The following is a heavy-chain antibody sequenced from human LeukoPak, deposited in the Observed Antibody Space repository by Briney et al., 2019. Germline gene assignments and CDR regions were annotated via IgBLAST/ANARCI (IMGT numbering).Heavy chain of an antibody. V-gene: IGHV3-33*01. J-gene: IGHJ4*02. CDR1: GFNFRSYG. CDR2: MWFDGSSQ. CDR3: ARDTGNSGSFDY. D-gene: IGHD4-23*01. Sequence: GGSLGLSCAASGFNFRSYGMHWVRQAPGKGLEWVAVMWFDGSSQFYGDSVKGRFTISRDISQNTLSLQMNSLRAEDTAVYYCARDTGNSGSFDYWGQGTLVTVSS.